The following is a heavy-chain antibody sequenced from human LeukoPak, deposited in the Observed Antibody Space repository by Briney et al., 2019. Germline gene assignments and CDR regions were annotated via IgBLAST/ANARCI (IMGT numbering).Heavy chain of an antibody. CDR2: INRDGSST. CDR3: ARRVVVPAAPYYFDY. Sequence: SGGSLRLSCAASGFIFSSYWMHWVRRAPGKGLVWVSRINRDGSSTSYADSVKGRFTISRDNAKNTLYLQMNSLRAEDTAVYYCARRVVVPAAPYYFDYWGQGTLVTVSS. V-gene: IGHV3-74*01. D-gene: IGHD2-2*01. CDR1: GFIFSSYW. J-gene: IGHJ4*02.